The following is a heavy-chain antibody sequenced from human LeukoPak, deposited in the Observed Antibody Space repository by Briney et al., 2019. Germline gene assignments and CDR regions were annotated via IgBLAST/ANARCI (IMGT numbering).Heavy chain of an antibody. J-gene: IGHJ3*02. V-gene: IGHV3-30*03. Sequence: GGSLRLSCAASGFTFSSYGMHWVRQAPGKGLEWVAVISYDGSNKYSADSVKGRFTISRDNSKNTLYLQMNSLRADDTAVYYCAGVDAAMPDAFDIWGQGTTVTVSS. D-gene: IGHD5-18*01. CDR1: GFTFSSYG. CDR3: AGVDAAMPDAFDI. CDR2: ISYDGSNK.